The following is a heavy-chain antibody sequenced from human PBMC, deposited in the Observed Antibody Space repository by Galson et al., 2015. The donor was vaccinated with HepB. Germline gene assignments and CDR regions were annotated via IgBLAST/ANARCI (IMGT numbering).Heavy chain of an antibody. V-gene: IGHV1-69*13. J-gene: IGHJ6*02. CDR1: GGTFSSYA. Sequence: SVKVSCKASGGTFSSYAISWVRQAPGQGLEWMGGIIPIFGTANYAQKFQGRVTITADESTSTAYMELSSLRSEDTAVYYCARERPRSPYDAYYGMDVWGQGTTVTVSS. CDR2: IIPIFGTA. CDR3: ARERPRSPYDAYYGMDV. D-gene: IGHD3-16*01.